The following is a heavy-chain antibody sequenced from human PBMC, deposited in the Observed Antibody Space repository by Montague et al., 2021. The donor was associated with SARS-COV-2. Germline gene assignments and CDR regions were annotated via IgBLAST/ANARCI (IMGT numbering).Heavy chain of an antibody. J-gene: IGHJ4*02. V-gene: IGHV4-59*01. CDR1: GGSISSYY. Sequence: SETLSLTCTVSGGSISSYYWSWIRQPPGKGLEWIGYIYYSGSTNXNPSLKSRVTISVDTSKNQFSLKLSSVTAADTAVYYCARYYYDFWSGYYSHYYFGYWGQGTLVTVSS. D-gene: IGHD3-3*01. CDR2: IYYSGST. CDR3: ARYYYDFWSGYYSHYYFGY.